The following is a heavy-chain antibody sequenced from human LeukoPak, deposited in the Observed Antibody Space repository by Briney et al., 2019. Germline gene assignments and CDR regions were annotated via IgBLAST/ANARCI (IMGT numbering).Heavy chain of an antibody. D-gene: IGHD6-13*01. V-gene: IGHV3-48*04. CDR2: IRGSGSTI. CDR3: ASTYSSSWYNWFDP. J-gene: IGHJ5*02. CDR1: GFTFSSYS. Sequence: GGSLRLSCAASGFTFSSYSMDWVRQAPGKGLEWLSYIRGSGSTIYYTDSVKGRFTISRDNAKNSLYLQMNSLRAEDTAVYYCASTYSSSWYNWFDPWGQGTLVTVSS.